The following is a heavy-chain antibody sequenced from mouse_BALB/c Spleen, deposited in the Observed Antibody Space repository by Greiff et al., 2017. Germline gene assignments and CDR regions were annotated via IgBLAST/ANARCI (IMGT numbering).Heavy chain of an antibody. J-gene: IGHJ3*01. D-gene: IGHD2-1*01. CDR1: GYTFTDYN. V-gene: IGHV1S29*02. Sequence: VQLQQSGPELVKPGASVKISCKASGYTFTDYNMHWVKQSHGKSLEWIGYIYPYNGGTGYNQKFKSKATLTVDNSSSTAYMELRSLTSEDSAVYYCARKNYGNYVFAYWGQGTLVTVSA. CDR3: ARKNYGNYVFAY. CDR2: IYPYNGGT.